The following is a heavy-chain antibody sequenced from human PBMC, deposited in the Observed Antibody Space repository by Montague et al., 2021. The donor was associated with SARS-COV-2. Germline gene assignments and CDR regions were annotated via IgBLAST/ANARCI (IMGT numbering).Heavy chain of an antibody. J-gene: IGHJ6*03. CDR2: INHSGST. CDR3: ARGRGIQLWFNYYYYMDV. D-gene: IGHD5-18*01. CDR1: GGSFSGYY. V-gene: IGHV4-34*01. Sequence: SETLSLTCAVYGGSFSGYYWSWISHPPGNGLEWIGVINHSGSTNNNPSLKSGVTISVDISKNQFSLKLRSVTTADTDVYYCARGRGIQLWFNYYYYMDVWGKGTTVTVSS.